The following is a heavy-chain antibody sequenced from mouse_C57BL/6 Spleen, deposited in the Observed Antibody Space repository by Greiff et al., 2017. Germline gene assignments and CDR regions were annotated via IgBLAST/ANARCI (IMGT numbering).Heavy chain of an antibody. Sequence: QVQLQQSGAELARPGASVKLSCKASGYTFTSYGISWVKQRTGQGLEWIGEIYPSSGNTYYNEKFKGKATLTADNSSSTAYMELRSLTSEDSAVYFCSRGGQLRLRDYYSMDYWGQGTSVTVSS. V-gene: IGHV1-81*01. CDR2: IYPSSGNT. D-gene: IGHD3-2*02. CDR1: GYTFTSYG. J-gene: IGHJ4*01. CDR3: SRGGQLRLRDYYSMDY.